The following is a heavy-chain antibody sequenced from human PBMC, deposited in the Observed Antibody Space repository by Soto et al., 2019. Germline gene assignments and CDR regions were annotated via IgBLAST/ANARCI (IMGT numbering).Heavy chain of an antibody. CDR1: GYIFTDFS. CDR3: ARRHGDPSSAAGFDY. Sequence: QIQLVQSGAEVQRPGASVKVSCKASGYIFTDFSISWVRQAPGQGLEWIGWIGTYSGRSDSAQKVRGRLTMTTDTSTTTAYMDLRSLRFDDTAVYYCARRHGDPSSAAGFDYWAQGTLVSVSS. J-gene: IGHJ4*02. CDR2: IGTYSGRS. D-gene: IGHD2-15*01. V-gene: IGHV1-18*01.